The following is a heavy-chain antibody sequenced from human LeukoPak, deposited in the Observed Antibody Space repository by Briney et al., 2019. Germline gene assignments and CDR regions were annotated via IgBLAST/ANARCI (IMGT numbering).Heavy chain of an antibody. CDR1: GFTFSSYA. J-gene: IGHJ4*02. CDR2: ISYDGGNK. V-gene: IGHV3-30*04. Sequence: GGSLRLSCAASGFTFSSYAMHWVRQATGKGLEWVAVISYDGGNKYYADSVKGRFTISRDNSKNTLYLQMNSLRAEDTAVYYCARGRTIIVVVTASDYWGQGTLVTVSS. CDR3: ARGRTIIVVVTASDY. D-gene: IGHD2-21*02.